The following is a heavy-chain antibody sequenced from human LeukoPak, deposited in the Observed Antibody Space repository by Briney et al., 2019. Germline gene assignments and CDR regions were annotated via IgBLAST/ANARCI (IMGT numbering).Heavy chain of an antibody. V-gene: IGHV4-34*01. Sequence: SETLSLTCAVYGGSFSGYYWSWIRQPPGKGLEWIGEINHSGSTNYNPSLKSRVTISVDTSKNQFSLKLSSVTAADTAVYYCARGRVIPTIFGVVIRGWFDPWGQGTLVTVSS. D-gene: IGHD3-3*01. CDR1: GGSFSGYY. CDR3: ARGRVIPTIFGVVIRGWFDP. CDR2: INHSGST. J-gene: IGHJ5*02.